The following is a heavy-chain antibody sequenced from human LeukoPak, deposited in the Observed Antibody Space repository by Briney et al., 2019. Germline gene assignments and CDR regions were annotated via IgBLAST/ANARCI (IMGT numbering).Heavy chain of an antibody. V-gene: IGHV3-21*01. CDR1: GFTFGSYS. CDR3: ARGPKYIASTGPHYFDY. Sequence: TGGSLRLSCAASGFTFGSYSMNWVRQAPGKGLEWDSSISHGSSYIYYADSVKSRFIISRDNAENSLYLQMNSLRAEDTAVYYCARGPKYIASTGPHYFDYWGQGTLVTVSS. D-gene: IGHD1-1*01. CDR2: ISHGSSYI. J-gene: IGHJ4*02.